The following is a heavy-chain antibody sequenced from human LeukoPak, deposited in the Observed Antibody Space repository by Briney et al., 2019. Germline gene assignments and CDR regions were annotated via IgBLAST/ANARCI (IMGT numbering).Heavy chain of an antibody. CDR1: GYTFARYY. D-gene: IGHD5-18*01. CDR2: INPSGGST. Sequence: ASVKVSCKASGYTFARYYMHWVRQAPGQGLEWMGIINPSGGSTTYAQKFQGRVTMTRDTSISTAYMELSRLRSDDTAVYYCASGYSYGYAGPFDYWGQGTLVTVSS. J-gene: IGHJ4*02. V-gene: IGHV1-46*01. CDR3: ASGYSYGYAGPFDY.